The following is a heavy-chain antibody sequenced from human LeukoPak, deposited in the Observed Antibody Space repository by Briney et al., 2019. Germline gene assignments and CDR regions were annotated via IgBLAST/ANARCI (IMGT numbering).Heavy chain of an antibody. CDR1: GFTLCCYL. CDR2: QKKKGSEK. D-gene: IGHD2-15*01. CDR3: ARDSGPSGPDIVVVVAATDY. Sequence: QPGGAPRSSFGAPGFTLCCYLVRRGPPAPGKGGGGGGNQKKKGSEKYYVDSVKGRFTISRDNAKNSLYLQMNSLRAEDTAVYYCARDSGPSGPDIVVVVAATDYWGQGTLVTVSS. J-gene: IGHJ4*02. V-gene: IGHV3-7*01.